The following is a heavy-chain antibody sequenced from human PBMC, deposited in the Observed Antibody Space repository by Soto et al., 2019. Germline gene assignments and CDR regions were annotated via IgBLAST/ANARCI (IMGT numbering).Heavy chain of an antibody. D-gene: IGHD4-17*01. CDR2: MHYNGYT. J-gene: IGHJ6*02. Sequence: SETLSLTCTVSSDSISNYYCSWFRQPPGKGLEWIGYMHYNGYTSYNPSLRSRVTISVDTSKNQFSLKLTSVTAADTAVYYCAREGALLYGGNSDYYYTMDVWGQGTTVTVSS. CDR3: AREGALLYGGNSDYYYTMDV. CDR1: SDSISNYY. V-gene: IGHV4-59*12.